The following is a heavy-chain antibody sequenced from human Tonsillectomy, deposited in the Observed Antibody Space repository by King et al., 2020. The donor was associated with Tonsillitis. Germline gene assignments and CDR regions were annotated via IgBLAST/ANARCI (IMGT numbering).Heavy chain of an antibody. CDR2: ISYAGRNK. D-gene: IGHD3-10*01. CDR3: AKDLGIGEEVGFMDV. CDR1: GFTFSSYG. V-gene: IGHV3-30*18. J-gene: IGHJ6*04. Sequence: VQLVESGGGVVQPGRSLRLSCAASGFTFSSYGMHWVRQAPGKGLEWVAVISYAGRNKYYADSVKGRFTISRDNSKNTLYLQMNSLRAEDTAVYYCAKDLGIGEEVGFMDVWGEGTTGTVSS.